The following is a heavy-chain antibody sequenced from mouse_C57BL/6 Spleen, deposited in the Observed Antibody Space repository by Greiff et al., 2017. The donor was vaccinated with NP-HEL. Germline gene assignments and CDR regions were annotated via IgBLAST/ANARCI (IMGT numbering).Heavy chain of an antibody. CDR2: INPSNGGT. D-gene: IGHD1-1*01. Sequence: QVQLQQPGTELVKPGASVKLSCKASGYTFTSYWMHWVKQRPGQGLEWIGNINPSNGGTNYNEKFKSKATLTVDKSSSTAYMQLSSLTSEDSAVYYCARYGAHCYGSSPFAGWGQGTLVTVSA. CDR1: GYTFTSYW. V-gene: IGHV1-53*01. J-gene: IGHJ3*01. CDR3: ARYGAHCYGSSPFAG.